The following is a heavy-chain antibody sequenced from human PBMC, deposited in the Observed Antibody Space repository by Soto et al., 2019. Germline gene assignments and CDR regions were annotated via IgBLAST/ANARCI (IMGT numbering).Heavy chain of an antibody. J-gene: IGHJ5*02. Sequence: GGSLRLSCAASGFTFSRYPMSWVRQAPGKGLEWVSAISGSGGSTYYADSVKGRFTISRDNSKNTMYLQMNSLRAEDTAVYYCAKDLFDPYYGGSGSAPRTYWFEPWGKRTLGSV. V-gene: IGHV3-23*01. CDR3: AKDLFDPYYGGSGSAPRTYWFEP. CDR2: ISGSGGST. CDR1: GFTFSRYP. D-gene: IGHD3-10*01.